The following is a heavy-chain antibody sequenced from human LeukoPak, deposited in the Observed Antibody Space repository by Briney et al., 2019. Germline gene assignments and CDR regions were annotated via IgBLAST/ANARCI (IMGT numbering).Heavy chain of an antibody. J-gene: IGHJ4*02. CDR3: ARDKPPYCGGDCYSGYDY. CDR1: GFTFSSYS. CDR2: ISSSSSYI. Sequence: PGGSLRLSCAASGFTFSSYSMNWVRQAPGKGLEWVSSISSSSSYIYYADSVKGRFTISRDNAKNSLYLQMNSLRAEDTAVYYCARDKPPYCGGDCYSGYDYWGQGTLVTVSS. V-gene: IGHV3-21*01. D-gene: IGHD2-21*02.